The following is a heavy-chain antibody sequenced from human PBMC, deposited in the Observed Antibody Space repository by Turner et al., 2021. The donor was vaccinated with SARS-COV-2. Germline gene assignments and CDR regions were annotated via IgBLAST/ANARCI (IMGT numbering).Heavy chain of an antibody. CDR1: GGSISNNNYY. CDR3: ARHGLDILTGVFDY. J-gene: IGHJ4*02. V-gene: IGHV4-39*01. D-gene: IGHD3-9*01. CDR2: VYYSGST. Sequence: QLQLQESGPGLVKPSETLSLTCTVSGGSISNNNYYWGWIRQSPGKGLEWIGTVYYSGSTYYNPSLKSRVTISVDTSKNQFSLKLGSVTAADTAVYYCARHGLDILTGVFDYWGQGILVTVS.